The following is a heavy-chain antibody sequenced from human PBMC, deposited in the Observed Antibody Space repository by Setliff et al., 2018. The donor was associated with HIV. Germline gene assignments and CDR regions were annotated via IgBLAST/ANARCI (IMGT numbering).Heavy chain of an antibody. CDR3: ARRATTGDYHHFFDF. CDR2: INPSSGGT. Sequence: GASVKVSCKASGYTFSDHYIHWVRQAPGQGLEWMGWINPSSGGTKFAQKFQGRVTMTRDTSINTAYMEMSRLRSDDTAVYYCARRATTGDYHHFFDFWGQGTLVTVS. V-gene: IGHV1-2*02. J-gene: IGHJ4*02. CDR1: GYTFSDHY. D-gene: IGHD4-17*01.